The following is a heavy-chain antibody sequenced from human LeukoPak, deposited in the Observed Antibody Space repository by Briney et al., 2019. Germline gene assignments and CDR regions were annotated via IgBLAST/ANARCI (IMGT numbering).Heavy chain of an antibody. CDR3: ARLPLPAATPYFDY. D-gene: IGHD2-2*01. Sequence: PSETLSLTCTVSGGSISSGGYYWSWIRQHPGKGLEWIGYIYYSGSTYYNPSLKSRVTISVDTSKNQFSLKLSSVTAADTAVYYCARLPLPAATPYFDYWGQGTLVTVSS. V-gene: IGHV4-39*01. CDR2: IYYSGST. CDR1: GGSISSGGYY. J-gene: IGHJ4*02.